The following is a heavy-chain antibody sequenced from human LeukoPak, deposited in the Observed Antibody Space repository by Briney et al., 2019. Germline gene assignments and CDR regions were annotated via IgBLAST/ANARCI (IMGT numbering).Heavy chain of an antibody. D-gene: IGHD2-2*02. Sequence: ASVKVSCKASGYTFTSYYMHWVRQAPGQGLEWMGIINPSGGSTSYAQRFQGRVTMTRDTSTSTVYMELSSLRSEDTAVYYCARVDYTRRFDYWGQGTLVTVSS. CDR2: INPSGGST. J-gene: IGHJ4*02. V-gene: IGHV1-46*01. CDR1: GYTFTSYY. CDR3: ARVDYTRRFDY.